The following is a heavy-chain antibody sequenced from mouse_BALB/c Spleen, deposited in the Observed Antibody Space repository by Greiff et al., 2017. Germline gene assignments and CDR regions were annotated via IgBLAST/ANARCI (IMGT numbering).Heavy chain of an antibody. CDR2: INPGSGGT. J-gene: IGHJ4*01. Sequence: LQESGAELVRPGTSVKVSCKASGYAFTNYLIEWVKQRPGQGLEWIGVINPGSGGTNYNEKFKDKATLTADKSSSTVYMELSRLTSEDSAVYFCARHDADYYAMDYWGQGTSVTVSS. CDR1: GYAFTNYL. V-gene: IGHV1-54*01. CDR3: ARHDADYYAMDY.